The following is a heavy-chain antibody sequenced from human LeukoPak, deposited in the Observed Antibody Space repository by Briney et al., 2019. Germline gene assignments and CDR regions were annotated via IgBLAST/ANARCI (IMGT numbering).Heavy chain of an antibody. CDR2: IKQDGSEK. D-gene: IGHD6-13*01. CDR3: ARMGIAAVGAYYLDY. J-gene: IGHJ4*02. CDR1: GFXFSSYW. Sequence: GGSLRLSCAASGFXFSSYWMKWVRQAPGKGLEWVANIKQDGSEKYYVDSVKGRFTISRDNAKNSLYLQMASLRAEDTAVYYCARMGIAAVGAYYLDYWGQGTLVAVSS. V-gene: IGHV3-7*02.